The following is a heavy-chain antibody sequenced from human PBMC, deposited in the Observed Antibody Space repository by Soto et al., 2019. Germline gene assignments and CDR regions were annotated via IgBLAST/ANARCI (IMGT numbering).Heavy chain of an antibody. Sequence: EEQLVESGGGLVQPGGSLRLSCAASGFTSSIYWMGWGRQAPGKGLEWVATINQDGSAQYYVDSAKGRFTISRDNAKNSLYLQMNSLRGEDTAVYYCARAGVTHGFDFWGQGTMVTVSS. CDR3: ARAGVTHGFDF. CDR2: INQDGSAQ. D-gene: IGHD2-21*02. CDR1: GFTSSIYW. J-gene: IGHJ3*01. V-gene: IGHV3-7*01.